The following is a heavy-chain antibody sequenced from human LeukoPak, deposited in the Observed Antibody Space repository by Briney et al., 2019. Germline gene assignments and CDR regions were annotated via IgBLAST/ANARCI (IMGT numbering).Heavy chain of an antibody. V-gene: IGHV3-30-3*01. CDR2: ISYDGSNK. CDR3: ARDLLRYSSGWYSSRNYYYGMDV. D-gene: IGHD6-19*01. Sequence: GGSLRLSCAASGFTFSSYAMHWVRQAPGKALEWVAVISYDGSNKYYADSVKGRFTISRDNSKNTLYLQMNSLRAEDTAVYYCARDLLRYSSGWYSSRNYYYGMDVWGQGTTVTVSS. J-gene: IGHJ6*02. CDR1: GFTFSSYA.